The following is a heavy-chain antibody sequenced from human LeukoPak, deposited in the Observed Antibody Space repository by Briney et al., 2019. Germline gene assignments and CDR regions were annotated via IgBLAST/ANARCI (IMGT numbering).Heavy chain of an antibody. V-gene: IGHV4-59*08. D-gene: IGHD1-26*01. Sequence: SSETLSLTCTVSGDSISNYYWSWIRQPPGKGXXXIGYVFYSGTSNYNXSLKSRVTMSVDTSKYQFSLKLTSVTAADTAVYYCAGTRYSGSYYTDYWGQGTLVTVSS. CDR2: VFYSGTS. J-gene: IGHJ4*02. CDR3: AGTRYSGSYYTDY. CDR1: GDSISNYY.